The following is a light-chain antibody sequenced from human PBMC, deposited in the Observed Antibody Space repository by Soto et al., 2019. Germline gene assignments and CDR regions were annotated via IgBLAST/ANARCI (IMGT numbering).Light chain of an antibody. CDR2: DTP. CDR3: QRRCCSWT. CDR1: QSLINC. V-gene: IGKV3-11*01. Sequence: EIALTQSPATLSLSPGERATLSCRTSQSLINCLAWYQQKPGQAPRLLIYDTPTRATGIPARFSGGGSGTDFTLTIASLAADDFGVYSCQRRCCSWTFGQGTKVEVK. J-gene: IGKJ1*01.